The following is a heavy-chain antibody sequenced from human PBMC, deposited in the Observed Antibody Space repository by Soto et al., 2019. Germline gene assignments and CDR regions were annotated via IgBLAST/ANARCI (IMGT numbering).Heavy chain of an antibody. CDR1: GYTFTSYA. Sequence: QVQLVPSGAEVKKPGASVKDACKASGYTFTSYAMHWVSQAPGQMLYWMGWINAGNGNTKYSQKFQGRVTITRDTSASSADMDLSSLRSEDTAVYYCASVLSGWYWLDYLGQGTLVTVSS. V-gene: IGHV1-3*01. CDR2: INAGNGNT. CDR3: ASVLSGWYWLDY. J-gene: IGHJ4*02. D-gene: IGHD6-19*01.